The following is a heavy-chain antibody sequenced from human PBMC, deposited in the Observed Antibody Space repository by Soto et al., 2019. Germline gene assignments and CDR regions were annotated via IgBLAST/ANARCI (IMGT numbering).Heavy chain of an antibody. CDR1: GGSFSGHY. D-gene: IGHD3-10*01. CDR3: ARRYGSGKYYFDF. CDR2: INYSETT. J-gene: IGHJ4*02. V-gene: IGHV4-34*01. Sequence: SETLSLTCAAYGGSFSGHYCSWVRQPPGKGLEWIGEINYSETTNYNPSLESPVTVSVDSFKNQCTLKVTSVTAADTAVYYCARRYGSGKYYFDFWGQGTPVTVSS.